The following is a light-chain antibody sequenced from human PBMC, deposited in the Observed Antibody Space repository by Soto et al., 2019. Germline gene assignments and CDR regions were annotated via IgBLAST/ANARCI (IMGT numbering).Light chain of an antibody. Sequence: IQMTQSPSSLSASVGDRVIITCRASQGIGNSLAWYQQKAGRVPKLLMHSASTLLSGVPSRFSGSGSGTDFTLTISSPEPEDVATYYCKKYDSAPWTVGQGTKVEIK. CDR1: QGIGNS. CDR2: SAS. CDR3: KKYDSAPWT. V-gene: IGKV1-27*01. J-gene: IGKJ1*01.